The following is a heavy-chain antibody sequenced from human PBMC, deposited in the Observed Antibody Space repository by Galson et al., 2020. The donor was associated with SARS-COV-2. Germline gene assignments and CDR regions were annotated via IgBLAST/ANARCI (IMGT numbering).Heavy chain of an antibody. J-gene: IGHJ2*01. V-gene: IGHV4-38-2*01. Sequence: SQTLSLTCAVSGYSISSDFYWGWIRQPPGKGLEWIGNIYHSGSTYYNPSLKSRVTISIDKSQNQFSLKLTSVTAADTAVYYCARPSSSGYYSVWYFDLWVRGTLVTVSS. CDR1: GYSISSDFY. D-gene: IGHD3-22*01. CDR3: ARPSSSGYYSVWYFDL. CDR2: IYHSGST.